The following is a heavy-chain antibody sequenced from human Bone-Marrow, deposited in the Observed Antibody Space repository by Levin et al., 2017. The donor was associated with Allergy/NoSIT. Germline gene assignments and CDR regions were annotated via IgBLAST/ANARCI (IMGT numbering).Heavy chain of an antibody. CDR3: ARVSNPPEGIYYYYGMDV. J-gene: IGHJ6*02. Sequence: GGSLRLSCAASGFTVSSNYMSWVRQAPGKGLEWVSVIYSGGSTYYADSVKGRFTISRDNSKNTLYLQMNSLRAEDTAVYYCARVSNPPEGIYYYYGMDVWGQGTTVTVSS. V-gene: IGHV3-53*01. CDR1: GFTVSSNY. D-gene: IGHD6-13*01. CDR2: IYSGGST.